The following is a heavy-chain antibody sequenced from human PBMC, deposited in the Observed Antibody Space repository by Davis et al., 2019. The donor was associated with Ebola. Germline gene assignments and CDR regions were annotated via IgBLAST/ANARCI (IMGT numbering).Heavy chain of an antibody. CDR1: GFTFSSYG. CDR2: ISYDGSNK. Sequence: GESLKISCAASGFTFSSYGMHWVRQAPGKGLEWVAVISYDGSNKYYADSVKGRFTISRDNSKNTLYLQMNSLRAEDTAVYYCARGSYGYWGQGTTVTVSS. D-gene: IGHD3-16*01. CDR3: ARGSYGY. V-gene: IGHV3-30*03. J-gene: IGHJ6*02.